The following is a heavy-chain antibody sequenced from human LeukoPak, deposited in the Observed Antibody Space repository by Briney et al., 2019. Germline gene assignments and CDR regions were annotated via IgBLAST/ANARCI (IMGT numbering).Heavy chain of an antibody. CDR3: ARGHSYGYGY. CDR1: GFSFSSYW. J-gene: IGHJ4*02. D-gene: IGHD5-18*01. V-gene: IGHV3-74*01. Sequence: TGGSLRLSCAASGFSFSSYWLHWVRQAPGKGLVWVSHIKSDGSSTSYADSVKGRFTISRDNSKNTLYLQMNSLRAEDTAVYYCARGHSYGYGYWGQGTLVTVSS. CDR2: IKSDGSST.